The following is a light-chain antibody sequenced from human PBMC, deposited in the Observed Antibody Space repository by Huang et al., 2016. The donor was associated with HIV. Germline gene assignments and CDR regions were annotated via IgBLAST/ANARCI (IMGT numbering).Light chain of an antibody. V-gene: IGKV3-15*01. J-gene: IGKJ1*01. CDR2: GTS. Sequence: ELVMTQSPVTLSVSPGERATLSCRASRSLSSTLAWYQQKLGQDPRLLIYGTSTRATGIPARFSGTGSGTEFTLTISSLQSEDFAVYYCQQYNNWPPAFGQGTKVEIK. CDR3: QQYNNWPPA. CDR1: RSLSST.